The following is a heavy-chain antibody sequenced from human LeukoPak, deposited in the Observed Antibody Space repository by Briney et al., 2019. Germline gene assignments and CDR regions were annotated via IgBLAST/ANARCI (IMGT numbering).Heavy chain of an antibody. CDR2: IYHSGST. CDR1: GGSISSGGYS. Sequence: NPSETLSLTCAVSGGSISSGGYSWSWIRQPPGKGLEWIGYIYHSGSTYYNPSLKSRVTISVDRSKNQFSLKLSSVTAEDTAVYYCAKDHYGDYEGYFDYWGQGTLVTVSS. D-gene: IGHD4-17*01. V-gene: IGHV4-30-2*01. J-gene: IGHJ4*02. CDR3: AKDHYGDYEGYFDY.